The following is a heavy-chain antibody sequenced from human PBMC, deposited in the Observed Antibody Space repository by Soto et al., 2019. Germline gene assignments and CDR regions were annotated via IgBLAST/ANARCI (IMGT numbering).Heavy chain of an antibody. CDR3: ARDLWVEPELYYYGMDV. Sequence: PSETLSLTCTVSGDSISSADYYWSWIRQTPGKGLEWIGHIFYSGTTYYNSSLKSRLTISVDTSKNHFSLRLTSVTAADTAVYYCARDLWVEPELYYYGMDVWGQGTTVTSP. CDR1: GDSISSADYY. J-gene: IGHJ6*02. V-gene: IGHV4-30-4*01. CDR2: IFYSGTT. D-gene: IGHD1-1*01.